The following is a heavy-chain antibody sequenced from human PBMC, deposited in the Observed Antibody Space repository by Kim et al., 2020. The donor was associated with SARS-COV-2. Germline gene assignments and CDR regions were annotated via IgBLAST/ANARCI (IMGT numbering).Heavy chain of an antibody. CDR1: GYRFTSYW. D-gene: IGHD3-22*01. CDR2: IYPGDSDT. V-gene: IGHV5-51*01. Sequence: GESLKISCKGSGYRFTSYWIGWVRQMPGKGLEWMGIIYPGDSDTRYSPSFQGQVTISADKSISTAYLQWSSLKASDTAMYYCASADATYYYDSSGYYPHYWGQGTLVTVSS. J-gene: IGHJ4*02. CDR3: ASADATYYYDSSGYYPHY.